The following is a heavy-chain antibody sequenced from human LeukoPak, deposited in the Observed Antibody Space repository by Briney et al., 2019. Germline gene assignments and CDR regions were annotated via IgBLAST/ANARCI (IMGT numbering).Heavy chain of an antibody. CDR2: ISGSGGST. CDR1: GFTFSSYA. D-gene: IGHD2-15*01. CDR3: SKDLGVVVVAATPYYYYGMDV. Sequence: GGSLRLSCAASGFTFSSYAMSWVRQAPGKGLEWVSAISGSGGSTYYADSVKGRFTISRDNSKNTLYLRMNSLRAEDTAVYYCSKDLGVVVVAATPYYYYGMDVWGQGTTVTVSS. V-gene: IGHV3-23*01. J-gene: IGHJ6*02.